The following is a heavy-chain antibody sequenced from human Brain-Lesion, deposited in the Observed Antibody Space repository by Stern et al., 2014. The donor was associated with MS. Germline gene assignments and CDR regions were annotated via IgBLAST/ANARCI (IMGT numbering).Heavy chain of an antibody. V-gene: IGHV3-30*18. CDR2: VSYDGSNK. Sequence: QVQLVESGGGVVQPGRPLRLSCVASGLTFGSFAMHWVRQAPGKGLEWVAGVSYDGSNKYYADSVKGRFTISRDNSQNTLYMQMSSLRPEDTAVYYCAKDRQYLTYFFDHWGQGSLVTVSS. CDR3: AKDRQYLTYFFDH. CDR1: GLTFGSFA. D-gene: IGHD2/OR15-2a*01. J-gene: IGHJ5*02.